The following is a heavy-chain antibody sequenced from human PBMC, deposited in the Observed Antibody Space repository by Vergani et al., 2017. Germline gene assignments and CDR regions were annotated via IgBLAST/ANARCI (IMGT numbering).Heavy chain of an antibody. D-gene: IGHD6-19*01. Sequence: EVQLLESGGGLVQPGGSLRLSCAASGFTFSSYAMSWVRQAPGKGLEWVSAISGSGGSTYYADSVKGRFTISRDNSKNTLYLQMNSLRAEDTAVYYCARVAWGSGWYRSWFDPWGQGTLVTVSS. V-gene: IGHV3-23*01. CDR1: GFTFSSYA. CDR2: ISGSGGST. CDR3: ARVAWGSGWYRSWFDP. J-gene: IGHJ5*02.